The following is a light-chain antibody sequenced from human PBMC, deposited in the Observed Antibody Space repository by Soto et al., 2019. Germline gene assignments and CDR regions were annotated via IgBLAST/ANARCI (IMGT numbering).Light chain of an antibody. J-gene: IGKJ1*01. CDR1: QSISSN. Sequence: EVAVTQSPATLSVSPGERVTLSCWASQSISSNLAWYQQKPGRAPRLLIYDASTRATGIPARFSGSGSGTEFTLTISSLQSEDFAVYYCHQYNNWPRTIGRGTKVDIK. CDR2: DAS. V-gene: IGKV3-15*01. CDR3: HQYNNWPRT.